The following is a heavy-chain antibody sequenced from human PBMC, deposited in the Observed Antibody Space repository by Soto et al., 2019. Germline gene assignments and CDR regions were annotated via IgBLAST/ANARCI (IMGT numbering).Heavy chain of an antibody. D-gene: IGHD3-3*01. CDR1: GYTFTTYD. V-gene: IGHV1-8*01. CDR2: MDPNSGST. Sequence: GASVKVSFKASGYTFTTYDINWVRQAPGQGLEWLGWMDPNSGSTGYARNFQGRITMTRNISRNTAHMELSSLQSEDTAVYYCARERKFDFWRKGLDVWGQGTTVTVSS. CDR3: ARERKFDFWRKGLDV. J-gene: IGHJ6*02.